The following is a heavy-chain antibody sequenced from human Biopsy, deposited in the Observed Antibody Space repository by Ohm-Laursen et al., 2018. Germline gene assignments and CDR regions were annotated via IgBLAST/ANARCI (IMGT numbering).Heavy chain of an antibody. D-gene: IGHD3-16*01. V-gene: IGHV4-59*01. CDR1: GGSISGYH. J-gene: IGHJ4*02. CDR2: IYYTGST. CDR3: ARDSRGGHLNTTLITGKNLDS. Sequence: SETLSLTCTASGGSISGYHWSWIRKSPGKGLEWIGYIYYTGSTNYNPSVKSRVTISVDTSKNQFSLKLNSVTAADTAVYFCARDSRGGHLNTTLITGKNLDSWGQGILVTVSS.